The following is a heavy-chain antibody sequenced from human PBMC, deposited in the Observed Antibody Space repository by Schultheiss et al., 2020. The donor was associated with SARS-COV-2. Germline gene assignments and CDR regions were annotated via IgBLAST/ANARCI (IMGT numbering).Heavy chain of an antibody. CDR1: GFTFSSYE. Sequence: GGSLRLSCAASGFTFSSYEMNWVRQAPGKGLQWVSAITDSGGSAYYADSVKGRFTISRDNSKNTLHLQMNSLRAEDTAVYHCARGWELLDYWGQGTLVTVSS. V-gene: IGHV3-23*01. CDR2: ITDSGGSA. J-gene: IGHJ4*02. D-gene: IGHD1-26*01. CDR3: ARGWELLDY.